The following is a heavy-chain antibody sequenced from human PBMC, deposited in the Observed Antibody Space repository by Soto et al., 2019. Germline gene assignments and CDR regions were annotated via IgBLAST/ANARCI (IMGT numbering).Heavy chain of an antibody. D-gene: IGHD3-22*01. V-gene: IGHV4-4*02. J-gene: IGHJ4*02. Sequence: QVQLQESGPGLVRPSGALSVTCAVSRDSISRSHWGSWVRQSPGKGLEWIGEISHSGITNYNPSLKSRVTISGDKSKNQLSLKLTSVTAADTAVYFCARVRYDRSGFDHWGQGTLVSVSS. CDR1: RDSISRSHW. CDR3: ARVRYDRSGFDH. CDR2: ISHSGIT.